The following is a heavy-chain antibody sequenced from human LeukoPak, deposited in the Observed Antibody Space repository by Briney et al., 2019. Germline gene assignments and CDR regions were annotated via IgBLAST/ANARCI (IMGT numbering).Heavy chain of an antibody. CDR1: GGTFSSYA. J-gene: IGHJ4*02. D-gene: IGHD5-24*01. V-gene: IGHV1-69*04. CDR3: ARARDGYNYVDY. CDR2: IIPILGIA. Sequence: GASVKVSCKASGGTFSSYAISWVRQAPGQGLEWMGRIIPILGIANYAQKFQGRVTITADKSTSTAYMELSSLRSEDTAVYYCARARDGYNYVDYWGQGTLVTVSS.